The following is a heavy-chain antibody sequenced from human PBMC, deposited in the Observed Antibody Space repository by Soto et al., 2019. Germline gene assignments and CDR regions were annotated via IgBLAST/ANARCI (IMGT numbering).Heavy chain of an antibody. Sequence: QVQLVQSGAEVKKPGASVKVSCKASGYTFTSYGISWVRQAPGQGLEWMGWISAYNGNTNYAQKLQGRVTMTTETSPRPAYMGLRRLKFDGTAVYYWAGGGFGGPNYFDYWGQGTLVTVSS. D-gene: IGHD3-10*01. CDR3: AGGGFGGPNYFDY. V-gene: IGHV1-18*01. CDR1: GYTFTSYG. J-gene: IGHJ4*02. CDR2: ISAYNGNT.